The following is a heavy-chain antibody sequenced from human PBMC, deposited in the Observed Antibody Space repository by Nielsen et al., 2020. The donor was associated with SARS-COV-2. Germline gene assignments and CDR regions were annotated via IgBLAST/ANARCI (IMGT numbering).Heavy chain of an antibody. D-gene: IGHD5-12*01. CDR3: ARLPIVVAYYYGMDV. CDR2: IDPSDSYT. J-gene: IGHJ6*02. CDR1: GYSFTSYW. Sequence: GESLKISCEGSGYSFTSYWISWVRQMPGKGLEWMGRIDPSDSYTNYSPSFQGHVTISADKSISTAYLQWSSLKASDTAMYYCARLPIVVAYYYGMDVWGQGTTVTVSS. V-gene: IGHV5-10-1*01.